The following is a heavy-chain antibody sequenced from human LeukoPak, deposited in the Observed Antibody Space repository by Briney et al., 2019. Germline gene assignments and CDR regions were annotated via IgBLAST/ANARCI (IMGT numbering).Heavy chain of an antibody. CDR3: ARANYYDSIGDAFDI. D-gene: IGHD3-22*01. V-gene: IGHV1-46*01. J-gene: IGHJ3*02. CDR1: GYTFTSYY. CDR2: INPSGGST. Sequence: ASVKVSCKTSGYTFTSYYIHWVRQAPGQGLEWMGIINPSGGSTSYAQKFQGRVTMTRDTSINTAYMELSSLKSDDTAVYYCARANYYDSIGDAFDIWGQGTMVTVSS.